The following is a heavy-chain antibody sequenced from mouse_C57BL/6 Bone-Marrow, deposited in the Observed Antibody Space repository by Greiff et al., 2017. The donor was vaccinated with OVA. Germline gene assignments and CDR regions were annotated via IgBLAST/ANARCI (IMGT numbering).Heavy chain of an antibody. CDR1: GYTFTDYN. Sequence: EVQLQQSGPELAKPGASVKIPCKASGYTFTDYNMDWVKQSHGKSLEWIGDINSNNGGTIYNQKFKGKATLTVDKSSSTAYMELRCLTSEDTAVYYCAREYYYDNDGGAWFAYWGQGHLVTVSA. D-gene: IGHD2-4*01. CDR2: INSNNGGT. V-gene: IGHV1-18*01. J-gene: IGHJ3*01. CDR3: AREYYYDNDGGAWFAY.